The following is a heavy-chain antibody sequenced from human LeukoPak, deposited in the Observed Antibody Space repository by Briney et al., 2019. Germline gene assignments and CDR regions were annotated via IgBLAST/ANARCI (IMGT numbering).Heavy chain of an antibody. CDR2: IRYDGSNK. CDR3: AGGGDYSNYLFNWFDP. Sequence: GGSLRLSCAASGFTFSSYGMHWVRQAPGKGLEWVAFIRYDGSNKYYADSVKGRFTISRDNSKNTLYLQMNSLRAEDTAVYYCAGGGDYSNYLFNWFDPWGQGTLVTVSS. CDR1: GFTFSSYG. D-gene: IGHD4-11*01. V-gene: IGHV3-30*02. J-gene: IGHJ5*02.